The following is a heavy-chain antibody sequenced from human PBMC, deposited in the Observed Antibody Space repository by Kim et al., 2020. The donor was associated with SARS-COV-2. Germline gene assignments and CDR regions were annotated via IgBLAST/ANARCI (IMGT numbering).Heavy chain of an antibody. CDR1: GGSISSSSYY. CDR2: IYYSGST. D-gene: IGHD4-17*01. J-gene: IGHJ5*02. CDR3: ARDGGDYGDYFSPNRWFDP. V-gene: IGHV4-39*07. Sequence: SETLSLTCTVSGGSISSSSYYWGWIRQPPGKGLEWIGSIYYSGSTYYNPSLKSRVTISVDTSKNQFSLKLSSVTAADTAVYYCARDGGDYGDYFSPNRWFDPWGQGTLVTVSS.